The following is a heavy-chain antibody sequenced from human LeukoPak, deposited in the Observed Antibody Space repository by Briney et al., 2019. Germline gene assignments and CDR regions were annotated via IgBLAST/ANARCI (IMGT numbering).Heavy chain of an antibody. CDR1: GFTFSSFG. CDR2: IPHDGSNK. V-gene: IGHV3-30*02. Sequence: GGSLRLSCLASGFTFSSFGMHWVRQAPGKGLEWVAFIPHDGSNKHYADSVSGRFTISRDNSGNTLYLQTNSLRTEDTAVYYCAKKWEYCTSAGCYSGLLDFWGQGTLVTVSS. J-gene: IGHJ4*02. D-gene: IGHD2-15*01. CDR3: AKKWEYCTSAGCYSGLLDF.